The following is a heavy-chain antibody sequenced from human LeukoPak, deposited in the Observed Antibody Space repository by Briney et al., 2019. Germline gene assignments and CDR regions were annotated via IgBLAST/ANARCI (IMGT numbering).Heavy chain of an antibody. V-gene: IGHV5-51*01. CDR3: ARQYSGSYYYYYYYMDV. J-gene: IGHJ6*03. CDR1: GYSFTSYW. Sequence: GESLKISCKGSGYSFTSYWIGWVRQMPGKGLEWMGIIYPGDSDTRYSASFQGQVTISADKSISTAYLQWSSLKASDTAMYYCARQYSGSYYYYYYYMDVWGKGTTVTVSS. CDR2: IYPGDSDT. D-gene: IGHD1-26*01.